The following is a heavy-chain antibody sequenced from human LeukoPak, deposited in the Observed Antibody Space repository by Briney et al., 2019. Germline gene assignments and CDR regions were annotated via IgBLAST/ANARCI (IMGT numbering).Heavy chain of an antibody. CDR1: GGSIVSIL. J-gene: IGHJ4*02. Sequence: SETLSLTCTVSGGSIVSILWSWIRQPPGKSLEWIGYISYSGGTSFNPSLESRVTMSIDTSNNQFSLRLSSVTAADTAVYYCAGRSRSPNRRRATFDYWGQGTLATVSS. CDR2: ISYSGGT. D-gene: IGHD3-10*01. V-gene: IGHV4-59*01. CDR3: AGRSRSPNRRRATFDY.